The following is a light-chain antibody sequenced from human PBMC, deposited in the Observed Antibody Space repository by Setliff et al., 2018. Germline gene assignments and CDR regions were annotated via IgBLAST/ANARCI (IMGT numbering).Light chain of an antibody. CDR1: SSDVGGYHY. J-gene: IGLJ1*01. CDR2: EVT. CDR3: SAYAGSNNWGV. V-gene: IGLV2-8*01. Sequence: QSALTQPPSASGSPGQSVTISCTGTSSDVGGYHYVSWYQHHPGKAPKLMIYEVTQRPSGVPDRFSGSKSGNTASLTVSGLQAEDEADYYCSAYAGSNNWGVFGTGTKVTVL.